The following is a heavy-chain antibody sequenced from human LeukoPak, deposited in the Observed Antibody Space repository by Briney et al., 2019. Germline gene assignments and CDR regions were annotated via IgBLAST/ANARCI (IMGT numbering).Heavy chain of an antibody. Sequence: GGSLRLSCAASGFTFSSYEMNWVRQAPGKGLEWVAFIRYDGSNKYHADSVKGRFTISRDNSKNTLYLQMNSLRAEDTAVYYCANPDYDSSIYVGDYWGQGTLVTVSS. CDR1: GFTFSSYE. J-gene: IGHJ4*02. D-gene: IGHD3-22*01. V-gene: IGHV3-30*02. CDR3: ANPDYDSSIYVGDY. CDR2: IRYDGSNK.